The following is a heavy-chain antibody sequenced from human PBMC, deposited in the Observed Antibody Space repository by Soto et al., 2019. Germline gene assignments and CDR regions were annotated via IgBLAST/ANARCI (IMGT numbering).Heavy chain of an antibody. Sequence: QVQLLESGGGVVQPGRSLRLSCAASGFTFSSYGMHWVRQAPGKGLEWVAVISYDGSNKYYADSVKGRFTISRDNSKNTLYLQMNSLRAEDTAVYYCANGGGDYYWGQGTLVTVSS. CDR2: ISYDGSNK. J-gene: IGHJ4*02. D-gene: IGHD4-17*01. CDR3: ANGGGDYY. CDR1: GFTFSSYG. V-gene: IGHV3-30*18.